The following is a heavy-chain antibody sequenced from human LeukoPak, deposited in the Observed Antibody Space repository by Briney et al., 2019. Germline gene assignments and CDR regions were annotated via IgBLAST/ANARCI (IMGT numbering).Heavy chain of an antibody. J-gene: IGHJ6*03. CDR2: IYYSGST. V-gene: IGHV4-61*01. CDR3: ARQYSYGYYYYYYYMDV. CDR1: GASLSSGSYY. Sequence: SETLSLTCTVSGASLSSGSYYRSWIRQPPGKGLEWIGYIYYSGSTNYNPSLKSRVTISVDTSKNQFSLKLSSVTAADTAVYYCARQYSYGYYYYYYYMDVWGKGTTVTVSS. D-gene: IGHD5-18*01.